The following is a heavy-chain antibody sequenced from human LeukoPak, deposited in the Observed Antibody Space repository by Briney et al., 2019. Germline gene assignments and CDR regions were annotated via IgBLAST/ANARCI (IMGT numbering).Heavy chain of an antibody. CDR2: IYHSGAT. CDR1: GGSISSDNW. V-gene: IGHV4-4*02. J-gene: IGHJ4*02. Sequence: SETLSLTCAVSGGSISSDNWWSWVRQPPGKGLEWIGEIYHSGATNYDSSLKSRLTISVDKSKNQFFLKLSSVTAADTAVYYCARDSSRVARGYFDCWGQGTLVTVSS. CDR3: ARDSSRVARGYFDC. D-gene: IGHD6-6*01.